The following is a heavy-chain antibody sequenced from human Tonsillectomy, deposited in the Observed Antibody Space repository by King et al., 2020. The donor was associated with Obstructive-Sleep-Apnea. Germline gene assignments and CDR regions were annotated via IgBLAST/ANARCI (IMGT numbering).Heavy chain of an antibody. CDR3: AKPSSAVMTLLFDY. V-gene: IGHV3-23*04. Sequence: VQLVESGGGLVQPGGSLRLSCAASGFTFSSYAMSWVRQAPGKGLEWVSTVSVGGTATHYTDSVKGRFTISRDNSRNTFYLQMHSLRVEDTAIYYCAKPSSAVMTLLFDYWGRGALVTVSS. D-gene: IGHD2-21*02. J-gene: IGHJ4*02. CDR1: GFTFSSYA. CDR2: VSVGGTAT.